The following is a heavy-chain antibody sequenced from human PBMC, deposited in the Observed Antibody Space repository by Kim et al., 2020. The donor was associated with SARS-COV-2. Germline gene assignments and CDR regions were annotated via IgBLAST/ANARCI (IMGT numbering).Heavy chain of an antibody. D-gene: IGHD3-10*01. CDR3: ASVPIMVRGVIIDYYYGMDV. Sequence: GGSLRLSCAASGFTFSSYSMNWVRQAPGKGLEWVSSISSSSSYIYYADSVKGRFTISRDNAKNSLYLQMNSLRAEDTAVYYCASVPIMVRGVIIDYYYGMDVWGQGTTVTVSS. J-gene: IGHJ6*02. CDR2: ISSSSSYI. V-gene: IGHV3-21*01. CDR1: GFTFSSYS.